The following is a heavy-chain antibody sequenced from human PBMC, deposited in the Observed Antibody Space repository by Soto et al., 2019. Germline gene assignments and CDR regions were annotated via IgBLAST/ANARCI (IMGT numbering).Heavy chain of an antibody. Sequence: GGSLRLSCAASGFTFSSYGMHWVHQAPGKGLEWVAVISYDGSNKYYADSVKGRFTISRDNSKNTLYLQMNSLRAEDAAVYYCAKDYYDSSGYSLTPDYWGQGTLVTVSS. D-gene: IGHD3-22*01. CDR3: AKDYYDSSGYSLTPDY. J-gene: IGHJ4*02. CDR1: GFTFSSYG. V-gene: IGHV3-30*18. CDR2: ISYDGSNK.